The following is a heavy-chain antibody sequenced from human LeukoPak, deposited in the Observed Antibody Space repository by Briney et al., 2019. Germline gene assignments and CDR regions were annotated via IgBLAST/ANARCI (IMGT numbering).Heavy chain of an antibody. CDR3: VRVGYSYGYGDWNHFDY. V-gene: IGHV3-74*01. D-gene: IGHD5-18*01. J-gene: IGHJ4*02. CDR2: INGDGSST. CDR1: GFTFSRDW. Sequence: GGSLRLSCAASGFTFSRDWMHWVRQAPGKGLVWVSRINGDGSSTSYADSVKGRFTISRDNAKNTLYLQMNSLRAEDTAVYFCVRVGYSYGYGDWNHFDYWGQGTLVTVSS.